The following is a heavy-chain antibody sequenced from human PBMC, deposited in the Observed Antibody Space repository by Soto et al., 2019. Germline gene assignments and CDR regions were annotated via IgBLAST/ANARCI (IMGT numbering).Heavy chain of an antibody. CDR3: ARQDYDFWSGYPTDYYYGMDV. D-gene: IGHD3-3*01. Sequence: QVQLVQSGAEVKKPGSSVEVSCKASGGTFSSYAISWVRQAPGQGLEWMGGIIPIFGTANYAQKFQGRVTITADESTSTAYMVLSSLRSEDTAVYYCARQDYDFWSGYPTDYYYGMDVWGQGTTVTVSS. CDR1: GGTFSSYA. J-gene: IGHJ6*02. V-gene: IGHV1-69*01. CDR2: IIPIFGTA.